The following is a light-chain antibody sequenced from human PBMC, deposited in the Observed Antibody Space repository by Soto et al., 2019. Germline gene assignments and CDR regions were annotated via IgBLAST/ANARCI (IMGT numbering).Light chain of an antibody. CDR2: EVR. Sequence: QSVLTQPASVSGSPGQSITISCTGASDNVGYFDFVSWYRQHPGKAPKLLIYEVRKRPSGVSDRFSGSKSGNTASLTISGLQAEDEGDYYCSSYATTNRRVFXTGTKVTV. CDR3: SSYATTNRRV. V-gene: IGLV2-14*01. J-gene: IGLJ1*01. CDR1: SDNVGYFDF.